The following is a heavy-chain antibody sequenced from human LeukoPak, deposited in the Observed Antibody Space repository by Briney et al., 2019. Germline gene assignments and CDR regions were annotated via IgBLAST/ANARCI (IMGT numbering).Heavy chain of an antibody. V-gene: IGHV1-2*02. Sequence: ASVKVSCKASGYTFTAYYMHWVRQASGQGLEWMGWINPNSGGTRFAQKVQGRVTMTRDTSISTAYMELSRLRSDDTAVYYCARDRVSRILDPGAFDTWGQGTMVTVSA. D-gene: IGHD3-3*01. CDR2: INPNSGGT. CDR3: ARDRVSRILDPGAFDT. J-gene: IGHJ3*02. CDR1: GYTFTAYY.